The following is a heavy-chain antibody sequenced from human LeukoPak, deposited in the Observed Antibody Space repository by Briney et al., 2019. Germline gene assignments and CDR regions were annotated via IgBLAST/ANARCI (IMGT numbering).Heavy chain of an antibody. Sequence: PGGSLRLSCAASGFTVSSNYMSWVRQAPGKGRECVSVIYSVGSTYYADSVKGRFTVSRDDSKNTLYLQMNSLRAEDTAVYYCARDRPTGEVDFWGQGTLVTVSS. CDR3: ARDRPTGEVDF. V-gene: IGHV3-66*02. CDR1: GFTVSSNY. J-gene: IGHJ4*02. D-gene: IGHD4-11*01. CDR2: IYSVGST.